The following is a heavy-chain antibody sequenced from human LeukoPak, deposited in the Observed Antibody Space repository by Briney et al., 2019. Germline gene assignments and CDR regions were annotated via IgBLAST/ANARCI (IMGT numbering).Heavy chain of an antibody. D-gene: IGHD3-10*01. CDR1: GFTFSNYW. CDR2: INSDGSST. V-gene: IGHV3-74*01. CDR3: GLSMVRALSPDY. J-gene: IGHJ4*02. Sequence: GGSLRLSCAGSGFTFSNYWMHWVRQAPGKGLVWVSGINSDGSSTNYADSVKGRFTISRDNAKNALYLQMDSLRDEDTAVYYCGLSMVRALSPDYWGQGTLVTVSS.